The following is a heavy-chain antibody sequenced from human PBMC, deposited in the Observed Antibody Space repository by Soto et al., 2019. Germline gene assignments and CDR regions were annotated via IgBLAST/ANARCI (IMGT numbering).Heavy chain of an antibody. CDR2: IHPSGGVT. D-gene: IGHD2-21*02. CDR3: VRGGNIPVVTASFDY. Sequence: ASVKVSCKPSGYSFNTYYLHWVRQAPGQALEWMGVIHPSGGVTTYAQKFLGRVTVTRDTSTSTVLMELSSLRSDDTFVYFCVRGGNIPVVTASFDYWGQGILVTVSS. V-gene: IGHV1-46*02. CDR1: GYSFNTYY. J-gene: IGHJ4*02.